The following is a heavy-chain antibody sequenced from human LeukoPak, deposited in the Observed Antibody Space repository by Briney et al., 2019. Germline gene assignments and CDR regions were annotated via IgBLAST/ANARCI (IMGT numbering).Heavy chain of an antibody. V-gene: IGHV1-58*02. CDR3: AADQAAYCGGDCYTL. Sequence: SVKVSCKASGITFTTSAMQWVRQARGQRLEWIGWIVVGSGNTNYAQKFQERVTITRDMSTSTAYMELNSLRSEDTAVYYCAADQAAYCGGDCYTLWGQGTLVTVSS. D-gene: IGHD2-21*02. J-gene: IGHJ4*02. CDR2: IVVGSGNT. CDR1: GITFTTSA.